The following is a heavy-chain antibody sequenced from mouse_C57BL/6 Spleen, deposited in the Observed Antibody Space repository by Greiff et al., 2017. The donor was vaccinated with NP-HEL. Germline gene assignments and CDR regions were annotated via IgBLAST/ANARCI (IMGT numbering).Heavy chain of an antibody. Sequence: QVQLQQSGAELVKPGASVKISCKASGYAFSSYWMNWVKQRPGKGLEWIGQIYPGDGDTNYNGKFKGKATLTADKSSSTAYMQLSSLTAEDSAVYFCARGPANGDFDYWGQGTTLTVSS. J-gene: IGHJ2*01. CDR2: IYPGDGDT. D-gene: IGHD3-3*01. CDR3: ARGPANGDFDY. V-gene: IGHV1-80*01. CDR1: GYAFSSYW.